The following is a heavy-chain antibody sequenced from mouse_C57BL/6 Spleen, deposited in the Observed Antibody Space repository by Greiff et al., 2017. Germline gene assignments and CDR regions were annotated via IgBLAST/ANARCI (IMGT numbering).Heavy chain of an antibody. CDR3: ARSHGYPPRCFAY. Sequence: VQLQQPGAELVKPGASVKMSCKASGYTFTSYWITWVKQRPGHGLEWIGDIYPGSGSTNYHEKFKSKATLTVDTSSSTAFMQISSLTSEDSAVYYCARSHGYPPRCFAYWGQGTLVTVSA. CDR1: GYTFTSYW. D-gene: IGHD2-2*01. V-gene: IGHV1-55*01. CDR2: IYPGSGST. J-gene: IGHJ3*01.